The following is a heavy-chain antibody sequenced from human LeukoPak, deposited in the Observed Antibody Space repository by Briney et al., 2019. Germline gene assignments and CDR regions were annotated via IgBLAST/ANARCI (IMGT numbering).Heavy chain of an antibody. V-gene: IGHV1-69*13. CDR2: IIPIFGTA. CDR1: GGTFSSYA. J-gene: IGHJ6*02. CDR3: ASQYCSSTSCYYYYGMDV. Sequence: SVKVSCKASGGTFSSYAISWVRQAPGQGLEWMGGIIPIFGTANYAQKFQGRVTITADESTSTAYMELSSLRSEDTAVYYCASQYCSSTSCYYYYGMDVWGQGTTVTVSS. D-gene: IGHD2-2*01.